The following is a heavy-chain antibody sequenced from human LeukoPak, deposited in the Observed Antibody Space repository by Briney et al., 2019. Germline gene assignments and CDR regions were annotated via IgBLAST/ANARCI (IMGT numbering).Heavy chain of an antibody. Sequence: SETLSLTCTVSGGSISSYYWSWIRQPAGKGLEWIGRIYTSGSTNYNPSLKSRVTMSVDTSKNQFSLKLSSVAAADTAVYYCARTTEGYCRGRSCYSYYYYMDVWGKGTTVTVSS. CDR1: GGSISSYY. J-gene: IGHJ6*03. D-gene: IGHD2-15*01. CDR3: ARTTEGYCRGRSCYSYYYYMDV. V-gene: IGHV4-4*07. CDR2: IYTSGST.